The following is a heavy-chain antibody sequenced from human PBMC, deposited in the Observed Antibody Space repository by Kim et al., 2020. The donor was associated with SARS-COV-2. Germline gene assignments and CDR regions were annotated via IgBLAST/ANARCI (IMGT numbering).Heavy chain of an antibody. J-gene: IGHJ4*02. CDR1: GGSISSYY. Sequence: SETLSLTCTVSGGSISSYYWSWIRQPPGKGLEWIGYIYYSGSTNYNPSLKSRVTISVDTSKNQFSLKLSSVTAADTAVYYCARYRSEYCSSTSCPSDVFDYWGQGTLVTVSS. D-gene: IGHD2-2*01. V-gene: IGHV4-59*01. CDR3: ARYRSEYCSSTSCPSDVFDY. CDR2: IYYSGST.